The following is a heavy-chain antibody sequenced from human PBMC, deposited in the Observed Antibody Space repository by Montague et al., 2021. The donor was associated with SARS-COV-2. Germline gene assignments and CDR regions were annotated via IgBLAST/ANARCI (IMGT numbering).Heavy chain of an antibody. CDR1: GGSISSYY. Sequence: SETRSLTCTVSGGSISSYYWSWIRQPPGKGLEWIGYIYYSGSTNYNPSLKSRVTISVDTSKNQFSLKLSSVTAADTAVYYCARAGSGSYSFHYYYGMDVWGQGTTVTVSS. D-gene: IGHD3-10*01. CDR2: IYYSGST. J-gene: IGHJ6*02. V-gene: IGHV4-59*08. CDR3: ARAGSGSYSFHYYYGMDV.